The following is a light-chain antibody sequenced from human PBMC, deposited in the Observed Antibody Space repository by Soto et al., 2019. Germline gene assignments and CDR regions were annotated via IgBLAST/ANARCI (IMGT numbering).Light chain of an antibody. CDR3: AAWDDSLNGLV. CDR1: SSNIGSNT. Sequence: QSALTQPPSASVAPGQRVAISCSGSSSNIGSNTVNWYQQVPGTVPKLLIHNSNQRPSGVPDRFSGSKSGTSASLAISGLQSEDEADYYCAAWDDSLNGLVFGGGTQLTVL. J-gene: IGLJ2*01. CDR2: NSN. V-gene: IGLV1-44*01.